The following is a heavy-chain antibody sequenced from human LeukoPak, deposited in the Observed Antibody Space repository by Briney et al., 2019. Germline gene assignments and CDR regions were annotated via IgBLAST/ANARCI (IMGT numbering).Heavy chain of an antibody. CDR1: GGSISSGGYS. D-gene: IGHD5-18*01. V-gene: IGHV4-30-2*03. J-gene: IGHJ5*02. CDR3: ARIGGYSYGFWDWFDP. Sequence: SETLSLTCAVSGGSISSGGYSWSWIRQPPGKGLEWIGSIYYSGSTYYNPSLKSRVTISVDTSKNQFSLKLSSVTAADTAVYYCARIGGYSYGFWDWFDPWGQGTLVTVSS. CDR2: IYYSGST.